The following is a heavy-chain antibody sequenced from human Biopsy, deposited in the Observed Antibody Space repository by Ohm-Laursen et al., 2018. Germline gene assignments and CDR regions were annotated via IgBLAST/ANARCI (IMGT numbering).Heavy chain of an antibody. CDR1: GSTFATYH. CDR2: ISPSGATT. V-gene: IGHV1-46*01. J-gene: IGHJ6*02. Sequence: ASVKGSCKASGSTFATYHIHWVRQAPEQGLEWMGVISPSGATTSFSQKFQGRITMTRDTSTGTVYMDLDSLGSEDTAVYYCARAGVGSDGTDSYYYGMDVWGPGTTVTVSS. D-gene: IGHD5-24*01. CDR3: ARAGVGSDGTDSYYYGMDV.